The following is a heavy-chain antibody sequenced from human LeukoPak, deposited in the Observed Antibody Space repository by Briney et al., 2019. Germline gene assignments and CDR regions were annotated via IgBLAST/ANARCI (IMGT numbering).Heavy chain of an antibody. CDR1: GFTFSSYE. D-gene: IGHD3-3*01. Sequence: PGGSLRLSCAASGFTFSSYEMNWVRQAPGKGLEWVSYISSSGSTIYYADSVKGRFTISRDNAKNSLYPQMNSLRAEDTAVYYCARGRQRRDFWSLGYFDYWGQGTLVTVSS. CDR3: ARGRQRRDFWSLGYFDY. J-gene: IGHJ4*02. V-gene: IGHV3-48*03. CDR2: ISSSGSTI.